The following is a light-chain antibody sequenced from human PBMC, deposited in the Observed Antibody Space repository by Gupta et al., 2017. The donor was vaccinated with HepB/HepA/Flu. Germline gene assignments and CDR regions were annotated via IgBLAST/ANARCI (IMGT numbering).Light chain of an antibody. CDR3: QSYDSSLSGSL. V-gene: IGLV1-40*01. J-gene: IGLJ1*01. CDR2: GNT. Sequence: QSVLTQPPSVSGAPGQRVTISCPGSRSNVGAGYDVPWFQQLPGAAPKLLIYGNTNRPAGVADRFSASKSGTSASLAITGLQAEDEADYYCQSYDSSLSGSLFGTGTKVTVL. CDR1: RSNVGAGYD.